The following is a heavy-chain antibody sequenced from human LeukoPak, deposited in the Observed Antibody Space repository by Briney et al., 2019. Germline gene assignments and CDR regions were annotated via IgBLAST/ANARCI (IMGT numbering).Heavy chain of an antibody. J-gene: IGHJ6*02. CDR1: GFTFSSYW. CDR2: IKEDGSEI. V-gene: IGHV3-7*03. CDR3: ARGGTEIYYRYYGMDV. D-gene: IGHD3-22*01. Sequence: GGSLRLSCAASGFTFSSYWMSWVRQAPGKGLEWVANIKEDGSEIHFVDSMKGRFTISRDNAKNSLYLQMNSLRGDDTAVYYCARGGTEIYYRYYGMDVWGQGTTVTVSS.